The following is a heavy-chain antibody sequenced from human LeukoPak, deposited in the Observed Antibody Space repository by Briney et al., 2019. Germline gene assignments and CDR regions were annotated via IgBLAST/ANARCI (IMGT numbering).Heavy chain of an antibody. CDR1: GFTFTSYG. CDR2: ILDDGNNK. D-gene: IGHD2-8*01. J-gene: IGHJ5*02. V-gene: IGHV3-33*01. CDR3: ARDNGEWRLNWFDH. Sequence: PGGSLRLSCAASGFTFTSYGMHWVRQAPGKGLDWVALILDDGNNKYYADSVKGRFTISRDNSKNTLYLQMNSLRAEDTAVYYCARDNGEWRLNWFDHWGQGTLVTVSS.